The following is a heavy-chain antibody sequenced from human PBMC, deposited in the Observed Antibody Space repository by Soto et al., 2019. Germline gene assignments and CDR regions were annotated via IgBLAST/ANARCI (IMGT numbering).Heavy chain of an antibody. CDR3: ARVIEFWSGSYAFDY. D-gene: IGHD3-3*01. Sequence: QVQLQESGPGLVKPSQTLSLTCTVSGGSFSSGDYYWRWIRQPPGQGLEWIGYIYYSGSTYYNPSLKSRVSLSVDTFKNQFSLKVSCVTAADTVVYYCARVIEFWSGSYAFDYWGQGTLVTVSS. J-gene: IGHJ4*02. CDR1: GGSFSSGDYY. V-gene: IGHV4-30-4*01. CDR2: IYYSGST.